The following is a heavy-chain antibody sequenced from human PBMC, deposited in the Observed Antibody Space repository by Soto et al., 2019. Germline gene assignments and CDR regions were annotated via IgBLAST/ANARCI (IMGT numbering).Heavy chain of an antibody. Sequence: ASVKVSCKASGFTFTSSAVQWVRQARGQRLEWIGWIVVGSGNTNYAQKFQERVTITRDMSTSTAYMELSSLRSEDTAVYYCAAGIPHTYYDFWSGPHGYYGMDVWGQGTTVTVSS. CDR1: GFTFTSSA. D-gene: IGHD3-3*01. V-gene: IGHV1-58*01. CDR3: AAGIPHTYYDFWSGPHGYYGMDV. CDR2: IVVGSGNT. J-gene: IGHJ6*02.